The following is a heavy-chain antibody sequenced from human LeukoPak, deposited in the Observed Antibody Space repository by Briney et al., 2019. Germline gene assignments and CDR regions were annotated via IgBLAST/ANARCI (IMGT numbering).Heavy chain of an antibody. D-gene: IGHD3-22*01. J-gene: IGHJ4*02. CDR3: VNRGGLLLYFIY. CDR1: GFTFSSYA. Sequence: GGSLRLSCSASGFTFSSYAMYWVRQAPGKGLEYVSGISSNGGSTYYADSVKGRFTISRDNSKNTLYLQMSSLRAEDTAVYYWVNRGGLLLYFIYWGQGTLVTVSS. CDR2: ISSNGGST. V-gene: IGHV3-64D*06.